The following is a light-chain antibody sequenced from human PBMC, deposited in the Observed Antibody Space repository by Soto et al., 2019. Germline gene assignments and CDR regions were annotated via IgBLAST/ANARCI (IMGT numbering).Light chain of an antibody. CDR3: QSYDSSLIVYV. V-gene: IGLV1-40*01. Sequence: QSVLTQPPSVSGAPGQRVTISCTGSSSNIGAGYDVHWYQQLPGTAPKLLIYGDSNRPSGVPDRFSDSKSGTSASLAITGLQAEDEADYYCQSYDSSLIVYVFGTGTTLTVL. CDR1: SSNIGAGYD. J-gene: IGLJ1*01. CDR2: GDS.